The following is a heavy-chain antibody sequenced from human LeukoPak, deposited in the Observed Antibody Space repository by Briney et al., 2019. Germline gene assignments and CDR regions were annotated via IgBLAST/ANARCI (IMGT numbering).Heavy chain of an antibody. CDR1: GFTFSLNC. J-gene: IGHJ2*01. V-gene: IGHV3-7*01. D-gene: IGHD3-10*01. Sequence: GDSLRLSCAASGFTFSLNCMSWVRQAPGKRLEWVANIKHDGGEKFYGEFVKGRFTISRDNAKNSVFLQMNSLTAEDTAVYYCARERHVLAWRGELAHFDLWGRGTLVTVSS. CDR3: ARERHVLAWRGELAHFDL. CDR2: IKHDGGEK.